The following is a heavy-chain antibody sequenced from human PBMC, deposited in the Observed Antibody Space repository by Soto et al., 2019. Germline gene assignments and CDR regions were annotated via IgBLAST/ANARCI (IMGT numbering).Heavy chain of an antibody. D-gene: IGHD3-16*02. V-gene: IGHV1-69*01. CDR1: GGTFSSYA. CDR2: IIPIFGTA. J-gene: IGHJ6*02. Sequence: QVQLVQSGAEVKKPGSSVKVSCKASGGTFSSYAISWVRQAPGQGREWMGGIIPIFGTANYAQKFQGRVTITADESSSTAYMELSSLRSEDTAVYYCARAVMITFGGVIVPRCMDVWGQGTTVTVSS. CDR3: ARAVMITFGGVIVPRCMDV.